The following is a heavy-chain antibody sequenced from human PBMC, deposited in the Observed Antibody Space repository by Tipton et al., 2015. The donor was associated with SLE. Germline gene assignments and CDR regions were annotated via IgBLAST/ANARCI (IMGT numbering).Heavy chain of an antibody. J-gene: IGHJ4*02. CDR2: VNHNRNT. CDR3: ARDKSSHSKYILDY. CDR1: GGSIINRSYY. D-gene: IGHD3-3*02. Sequence: TLSLTCSVSGGSIINRSYYWGWIRQPPGKGLEWIGEVNHNRNTNYNPSLKSRVTISLDTSKNQFSLNLTSVTAADTAVYYCARDKSSHSKYILDYWGQGTLVTVSS. V-gene: IGHV4-39*07.